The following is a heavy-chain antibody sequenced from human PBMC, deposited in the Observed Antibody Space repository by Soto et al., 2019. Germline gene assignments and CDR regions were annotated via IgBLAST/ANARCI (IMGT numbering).Heavy chain of an antibody. V-gene: IGHV3-30*18. J-gene: IGHJ4*02. D-gene: IGHD6-13*01. CDR2: ISYDGSNK. Sequence: PGGSLRLSCAASGFTFSSYGMHWVRQAPGKGLEWVAVISYDGSNKYYADSVKGRFTISRDNSKNTLYLQMNSLRAEDTAVYYCAKTPSSSWPYYFDYWGQGTLVTVSS. CDR3: AKTPSSSWPYYFDY. CDR1: GFTFSSYG.